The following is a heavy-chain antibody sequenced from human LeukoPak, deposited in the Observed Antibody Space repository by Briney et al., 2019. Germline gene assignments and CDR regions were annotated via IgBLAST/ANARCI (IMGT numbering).Heavy chain of an antibody. D-gene: IGHD6-13*01. V-gene: IGHV3-7*03. CDR2: MNQDGSQT. J-gene: IGHJ1*01. Sequence: PGRSLRLSCVVSGFTFGDHWMNWVRQAPGKGLEWVANMNQDGSQTYYVASVKGRFTISRDNSKNTLYLQMNSLRAEDTAVYYCAKVSERSSSWYVLTDGYFQHWGQGTLVTVSS. CDR3: AKVSERSSSWYVLTDGYFQH. CDR1: GFTFGDHW.